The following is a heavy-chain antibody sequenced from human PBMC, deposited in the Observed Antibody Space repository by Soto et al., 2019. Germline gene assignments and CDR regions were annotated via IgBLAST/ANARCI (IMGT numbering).Heavy chain of an antibody. V-gene: IGHV1-8*01. D-gene: IGHD7-27*01. CDR3: ARGPRNWGVDY. CDR2: MNPNNGNT. CDR1: AYTFTSYD. J-gene: IGHJ4*02. Sequence: QVQLVQSGAEVKKPGASVKVSCKAAAYTFTSYDINWVRQATGQDFEWMGWMNPNNGNTAYAQKFQGRVTXTXXTSKSTAFMELSSLTSEETAVYYCARGPRNWGVDYWGQGTLVTVSS.